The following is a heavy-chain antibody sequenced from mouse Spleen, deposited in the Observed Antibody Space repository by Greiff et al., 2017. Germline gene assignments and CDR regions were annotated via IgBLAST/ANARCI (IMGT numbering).Heavy chain of an antibody. CDR1: GFTFSSYA. CDR3: ARGNYYGSSLYAMDY. V-gene: IGHV5-9-1*01. Sequence: EVKLVESGGGLVKPGGSLKLSCAASGFTFSSYAMSWVRQTPEKRLEWVATISSGGSYTYYPDSVKGRFTISRDNAKNTLYLQMSSLRSEDTAMYYCARGNYYGSSLYAMDYWGQGTSVTVSS. D-gene: IGHD1-1*01. J-gene: IGHJ4*01. CDR2: ISSGGSYT.